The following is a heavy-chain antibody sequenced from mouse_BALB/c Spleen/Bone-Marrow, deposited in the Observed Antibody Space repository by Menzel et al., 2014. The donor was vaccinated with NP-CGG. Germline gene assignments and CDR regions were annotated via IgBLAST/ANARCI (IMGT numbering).Heavy chain of an antibody. D-gene: IGHD2-4*01. Sequence: QVQLQQSGAEVVNPGASVKLSCRTSGYTFTNYWIQWVKRRPGQGLGWIGEIFPGTDTTYYNEKFKDKATLTIDTSSSTAYMQLSNLTSEDSAVYFCARNYDYDEGAWFTYWGQGTLVTVSA. CDR1: GYTFTNYW. CDR3: ARNYDYDEGAWFTY. J-gene: IGHJ3*01. V-gene: IGHV1S132*01. CDR2: IFPGTDTT.